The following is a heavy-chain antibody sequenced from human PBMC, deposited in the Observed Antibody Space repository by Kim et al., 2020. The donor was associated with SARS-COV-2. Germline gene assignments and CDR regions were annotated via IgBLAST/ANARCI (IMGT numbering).Heavy chain of an antibody. Sequence: SETLSLTCTVSGGSISSSSYYWGWIRQPPGKGLEWIGSIYYSGSTYYNPSLKSRVTISVDTSKNQFSLKLSSVTAADTAVYYCARHLRGIAVAVGAFDIWGQGTMVTVSS. J-gene: IGHJ3*02. CDR3: ARHLRGIAVAVGAFDI. CDR2: IYYSGST. D-gene: IGHD6-19*01. CDR1: GGSISSSSYY. V-gene: IGHV4-39*01.